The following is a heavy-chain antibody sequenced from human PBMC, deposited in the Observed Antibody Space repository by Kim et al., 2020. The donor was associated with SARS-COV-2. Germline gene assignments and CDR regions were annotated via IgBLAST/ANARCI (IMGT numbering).Heavy chain of an antibody. D-gene: IGHD3-3*01. Sequence: SETLSLTCTVSGGSISSYYWSWIRQPPGKGLEWIRNIYYSGSTNYNPSLKSRVTISVDTSKNKFSLKLSSVTAADTAVYYCARGEINRTYYDFWSGYPYYYYAMYAWGRGTTVTVSS. J-gene: IGHJ6*02. V-gene: IGHV4-59*13. CDR1: GGSISSYY. CDR3: ARGEINRTYYDFWSGYPYYYYAMYA. CDR2: IYYSGST.